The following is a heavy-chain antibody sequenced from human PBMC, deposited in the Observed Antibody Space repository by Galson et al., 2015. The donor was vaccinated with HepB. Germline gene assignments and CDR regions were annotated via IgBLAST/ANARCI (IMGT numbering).Heavy chain of an antibody. CDR3: AKSPLVLPDIALIPAAMLIDS. D-gene: IGHD2-2*01. J-gene: IGHJ4*02. CDR1: GFTFSNYG. Sequence: SLRLSCAASGFTFSNYGMHWVRQAPGKGLEWVSSIVGSGGSTYYTDSVKGRFTISRDNSKNTLDLQLNTLRADDTAIYYCAKSPLVLPDIALIPAAMLIDSWGEGTLVTVTS. CDR2: IVGSGGST. V-gene: IGHV3-23*01.